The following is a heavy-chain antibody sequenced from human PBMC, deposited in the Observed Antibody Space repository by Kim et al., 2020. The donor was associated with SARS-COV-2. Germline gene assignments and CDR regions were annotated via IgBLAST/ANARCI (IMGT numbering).Heavy chain of an antibody. V-gene: IGHV1-18*01. Sequence: ASVKVSCKASEYVFSSYVITWVRQAPGQGLEWMGRTSAYNGNTRYAQQFQGRVTVTTDTSTSTAYMELRTLTSDDTAVYYCAREGGWFDSSDYHFDSWGQGTLVTVSS. CDR1: EYVFSSYV. CDR3: AREGGWFDSSDYHFDS. D-gene: IGHD3-22*01. J-gene: IGHJ4*02. CDR2: TSAYNGNT.